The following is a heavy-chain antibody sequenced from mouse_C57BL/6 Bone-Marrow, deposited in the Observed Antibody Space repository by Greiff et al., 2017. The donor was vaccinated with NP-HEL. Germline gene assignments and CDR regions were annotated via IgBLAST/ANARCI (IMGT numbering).Heavy chain of an antibody. D-gene: IGHD1-1*01. V-gene: IGHV1-81*01. CDR3: ARELRDYFDY. CDR2: IYPRSGST. Sequence: VQLQQPGAELARPGASVKLFCKASGYTFTSYGISWVKQRTGQGLEWIGEIYPRSGSTYYNEKFKGKATLTADKSSSTAYMELRSLTSEDSAVYVCARELRDYFDYWGQGTTLTVSS. CDR1: GYTFTSYG. J-gene: IGHJ2*01.